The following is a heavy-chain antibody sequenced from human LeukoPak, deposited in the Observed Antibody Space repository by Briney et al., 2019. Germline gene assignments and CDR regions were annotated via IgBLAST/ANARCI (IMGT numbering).Heavy chain of an antibody. D-gene: IGHD3-10*01. J-gene: IGHJ4*02. Sequence: GGSLRLSCAAPGFTFSSYWMNWVRQAPGKGLEWVSSISSSSSYIYYADSVKGRFTISRDNAKNSLYLQMNSLRAEDTAVYYCARAGPTMVRGVGYDYWGQGTLVTVSS. CDR1: GFTFSSYW. CDR2: ISSSSSYI. V-gene: IGHV3-21*01. CDR3: ARAGPTMVRGVGYDY.